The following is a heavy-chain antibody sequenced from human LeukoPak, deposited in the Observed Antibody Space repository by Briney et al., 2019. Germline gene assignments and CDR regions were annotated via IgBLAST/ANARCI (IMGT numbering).Heavy chain of an antibody. D-gene: IGHD3-9*01. CDR3: ARDLAQHSEATDYYPDAFHI. J-gene: IGHJ3*02. V-gene: IGHV3-11*01. Sequence: GGSLRLSCAASGFTFSDYYMNWIRQAPGKGLEWVSYISGSGTSISYADSVRGRFTISRDNARNSLYLQMNSLRADDTAMYFCARDLAQHSEATDYYPDAFHIWGQGTLVTVSS. CDR2: ISGSGTSI. CDR1: GFTFSDYY.